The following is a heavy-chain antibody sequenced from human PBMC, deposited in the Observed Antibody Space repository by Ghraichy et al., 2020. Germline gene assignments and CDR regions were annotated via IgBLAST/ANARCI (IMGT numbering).Heavy chain of an antibody. D-gene: IGHD6-6*01. CDR2: IYTSGST. CDR3: AGVKYSSSSVGDY. J-gene: IGHJ4*02. V-gene: IGHV4-4*09. CDR1: GGSISSYY. Sequence: SETLSLTCTVSGGSISSYYWSWIRQPPGKGLEWIGYIYTSGSTNYNPSLKSRVTISVDTSKNQFSLKLSSVTAADTAVYYCAGVKYSSSSVGDYWGQGTLVTVSS.